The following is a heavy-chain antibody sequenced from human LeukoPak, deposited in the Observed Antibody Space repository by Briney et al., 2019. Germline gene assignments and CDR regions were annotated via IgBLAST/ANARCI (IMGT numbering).Heavy chain of an antibody. CDR1: GFTFSSYA. CDR2: ISYDGSNK. V-gene: IGHV3-30-3*01. Sequence: PGRSLRLSCAASGFTFSSYAMHWVRQAPGKGLEWVAVISYDGSNKYNADSVKGRFTISRDNSKTTLYLQMNSLRPEDTAVYYCVAAVAVAYYFDYWGQGTLVTVSS. CDR3: VAAVAVAYYFDY. D-gene: IGHD6-19*01. J-gene: IGHJ4*02.